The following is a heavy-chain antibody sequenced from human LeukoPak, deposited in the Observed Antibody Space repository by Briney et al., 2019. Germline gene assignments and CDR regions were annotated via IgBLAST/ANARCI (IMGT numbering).Heavy chain of an antibody. D-gene: IGHD3-3*01. J-gene: IGHJ4*02. CDR1: GYTFTSYG. CDR2: ISAYNGNT. CDR3: ARAAMYYDFWSGYSTSPNFDY. Sequence: ASVKVSCKASGYTFTSYGISWVRQAPGQGLEWMGWISAYNGNTNYAQKLQGRVTMTTDTSTSTAYMELRSLRSDDTAVYYCARAAMYYDFWSGYSTSPNFDYWGREPWSPSPQ. V-gene: IGHV1-18*01.